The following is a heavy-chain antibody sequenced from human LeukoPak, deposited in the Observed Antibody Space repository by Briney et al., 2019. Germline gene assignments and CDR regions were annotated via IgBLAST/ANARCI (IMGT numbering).Heavy chain of an antibody. Sequence: ASVKVSCKTPEYMLTGNYLHWVRQAPGQGLEWMGWINLNSGGTNYAQKFQGRVTMTRDTSINTAYMDLSRLRSDDTAVYYCARDHFSIAARHHYYYYMDVWGKGTTVTVSS. CDR1: EYMLTGNY. CDR2: INLNSGGT. CDR3: ARDHFSIAARHHYYYYMDV. J-gene: IGHJ6*03. V-gene: IGHV1-2*02. D-gene: IGHD6-6*01.